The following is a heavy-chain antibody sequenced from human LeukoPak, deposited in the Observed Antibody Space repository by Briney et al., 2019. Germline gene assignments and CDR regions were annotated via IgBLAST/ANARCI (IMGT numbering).Heavy chain of an antibody. V-gene: IGHV3-7*01. CDR3: ARDPPEYDFWSGYYPY. J-gene: IGHJ4*02. CDR1: GFTFSSYW. D-gene: IGHD3-3*01. CDR2: IKQDGSEK. Sequence: GGSLRLSCAASGFTFSSYWMSWVHQAPGKGLEWVANIKQDGSEKYYVDSVKGRFTISRDNAKNSLYLQMNSLRAEDTAVYYCARDPPEYDFWSGYYPYWGQGTLVTVSS.